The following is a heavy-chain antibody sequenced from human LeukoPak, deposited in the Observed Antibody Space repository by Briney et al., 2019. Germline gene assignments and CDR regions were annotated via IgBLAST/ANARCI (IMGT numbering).Heavy chain of an antibody. V-gene: IGHV4-59*08. CDR3: ARLNGGN. CDR1: GGSISSYY. CDR2: IDYSGST. Sequence: SETLSLTCTVSGGSISSYYLSWIRQPPGKGLEWIGYIDYSGSTAYNPSLNGRVAVSVDTSKNQFSLKLRSVTAADTAVYYCARLNGGNWGPGILVTVS. J-gene: IGHJ4*02. D-gene: IGHD4-23*01.